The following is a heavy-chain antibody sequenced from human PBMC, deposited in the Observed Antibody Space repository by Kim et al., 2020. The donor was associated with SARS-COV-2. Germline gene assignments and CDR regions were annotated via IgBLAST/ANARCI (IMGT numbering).Heavy chain of an antibody. CDR1: GLTFSKFA. CDR2: ISDSGGST. CDR3: AKDLVVYYYYGMDV. V-gene: IGHV3-23*01. D-gene: IGHD2-21*01. J-gene: IGHJ6*02. Sequence: GGSLRLSCTASGLTFSKFAMTWVRRPPGKGLEWVSGISDSGGSTYYADSVKGRFTISRDNSKNTLYLQMNSLRAEDTAVYYCAKDLVVYYYYGMDVWGQG.